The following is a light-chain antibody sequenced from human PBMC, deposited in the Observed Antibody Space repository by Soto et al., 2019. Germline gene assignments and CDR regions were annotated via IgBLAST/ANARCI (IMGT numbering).Light chain of an antibody. CDR1: QSVSRS. J-gene: IGKJ3*01. CDR3: QQRSNWPLT. Sequence: EIVLAQSPATLSLSPGERATLSCRASQSVSRSLAWYQQKPGQAPRLLIYDASNRATGIPARFSGSGSGTDFTLTISSLEPDDFAVYYCQQRSNWPLTFGPGTKVDFK. CDR2: DAS. V-gene: IGKV3-11*01.